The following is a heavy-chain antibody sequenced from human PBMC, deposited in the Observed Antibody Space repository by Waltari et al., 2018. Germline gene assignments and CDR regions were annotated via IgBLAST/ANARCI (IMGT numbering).Heavy chain of an antibody. Sequence: QVQLQESGPGLVKPSETLSLTCAVSGYSISSGYYWSWIRQPPGKGLEWIGEINHSGSTNYNPSLKSRVTISVDTSKNQFSLKLSSVTAADTAVYYCARVTRDFWSGSYYMDVWGKGTTVTISS. CDR3: ARVTRDFWSGSYYMDV. J-gene: IGHJ6*03. V-gene: IGHV4-38-2*01. D-gene: IGHD3-3*01. CDR2: INHSGST. CDR1: GYSISSGYY.